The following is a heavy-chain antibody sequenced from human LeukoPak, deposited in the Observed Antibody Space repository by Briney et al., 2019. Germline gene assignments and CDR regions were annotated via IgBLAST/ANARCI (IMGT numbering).Heavy chain of an antibody. V-gene: IGHV1-2*02. CDR3: ARDLYSSSPHDY. D-gene: IGHD6-6*01. CDR1: GYTFTGYY. Sequence: ASVKVSCKASGYTFTGYYMHWVRQAPGQGLGWMGWINPNSGGTNYAQKFQGRVTMTRDTSISTAYMELSRLRSDDTAVYYCARDLYSSSPHDYWGQGTLVTVSS. J-gene: IGHJ4*02. CDR2: INPNSGGT.